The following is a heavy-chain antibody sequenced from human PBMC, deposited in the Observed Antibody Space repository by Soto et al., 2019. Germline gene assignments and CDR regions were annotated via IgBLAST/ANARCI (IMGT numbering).Heavy chain of an antibody. J-gene: IGHJ6*02. D-gene: IGHD4-17*01. Sequence: PSETLSLTCTVSGGSISSGDYYWSWIRQPPGKCLEWIGYIYYSGSTYYNPSLKSRVTISVDTSKNQFSLKLSSVTAADTAVYYCARELRGYYYGMDVWGQGTTVTVSS. CDR2: IYYSGST. CDR3: ARELRGYYYGMDV. CDR1: GGSISSGDYY. V-gene: IGHV4-30-4*01.